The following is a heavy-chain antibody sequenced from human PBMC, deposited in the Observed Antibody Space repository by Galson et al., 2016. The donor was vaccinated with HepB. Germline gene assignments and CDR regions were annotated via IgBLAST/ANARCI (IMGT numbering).Heavy chain of an antibody. J-gene: IGHJ6*02. D-gene: IGHD6-19*01. CDR3: AKDWEVADYYYGLDV. CDR2: ISGSGGRT. CDR1: GFTFSSYG. V-gene: IGHV3-23*01. Sequence: SLRLSCAASGFTFSSYGMNWVRQAPGKGLERVSSISGSGGRTYYADSAKGRFTISRDNSQKTLYLQMYSLRAEDTAVYFCAKDWEVADYYYGLDVWGQGTTVTVSS.